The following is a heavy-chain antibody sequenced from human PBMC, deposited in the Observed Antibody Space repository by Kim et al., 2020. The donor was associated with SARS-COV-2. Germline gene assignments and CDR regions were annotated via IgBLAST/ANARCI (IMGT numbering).Heavy chain of an antibody. Sequence: SETLSLTCTVSGGSISSGGYYWSWIRQHPGKGLEWIGNIYYSGSTYYNPSLKSRVTISVDTSKNQFSLKLSSVTAADTAVYYCAGVPRDYYDSSGYLNWFDPWGQGTLVTVSS. J-gene: IGHJ5*02. V-gene: IGHV4-31*03. CDR1: GGSISSGGYY. CDR2: IYYSGST. CDR3: AGVPRDYYDSSGYLNWFDP. D-gene: IGHD3-22*01.